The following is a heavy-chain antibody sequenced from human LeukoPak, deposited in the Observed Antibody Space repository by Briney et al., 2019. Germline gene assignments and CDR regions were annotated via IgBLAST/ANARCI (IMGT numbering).Heavy chain of an antibody. D-gene: IGHD6-19*01. V-gene: IGHV4-34*01. J-gene: IGHJ5*02. CDR3: ARDSSGWSP. CDR1: GGSFSGYY. CDR2: INHSGST. Sequence: PSETLSLTCAVYGGSFSGYYWSWIRQPPGKGLEWIGEINHSGSTNYNPSLKSRVTISVDTSKNQFSLKLSSVTAADTAVYYCARDSSGWSPWGQGTLVTVSS.